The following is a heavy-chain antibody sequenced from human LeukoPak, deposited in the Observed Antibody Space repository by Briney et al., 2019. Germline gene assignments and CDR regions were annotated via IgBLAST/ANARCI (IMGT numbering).Heavy chain of an antibody. Sequence: GGSLRLSCAASGFTFSDSWMSWVGQAPGKGLEWVANMNQDGSEKDYVDSVKGRFTISRDNARNSLYLQMSSLRAEDTAVYYCATYTHWVAGDVWGQGTTVTVSS. CDR2: MNQDGSEK. D-gene: IGHD3-16*01. V-gene: IGHV3-7*01. CDR1: GFTFSDSW. J-gene: IGHJ6*02. CDR3: ATYTHWVAGDV.